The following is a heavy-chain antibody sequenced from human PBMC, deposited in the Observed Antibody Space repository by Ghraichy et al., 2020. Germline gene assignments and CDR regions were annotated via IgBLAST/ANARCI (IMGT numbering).Heavy chain of an antibody. D-gene: IGHD1-20*01. CDR1: GFTFSSYW. V-gene: IGHV3-7*01. CDR3: ARGSITRYY. J-gene: IGHJ4*02. Sequence: GGSRRLSCAASGFTFSSYWMSWVRQAPGKGLEWVANIKQDGSEESYVDSVKGRFTISRDNAKNSVFLQMNSLRAEDTAVYYCARGSITRYYWGQGALVTVSS. CDR2: IKQDGSEE.